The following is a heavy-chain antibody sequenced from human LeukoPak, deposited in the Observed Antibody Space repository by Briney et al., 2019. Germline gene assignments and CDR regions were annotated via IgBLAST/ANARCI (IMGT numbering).Heavy chain of an antibody. J-gene: IGHJ4*02. CDR3: AARGGYNLLDY. V-gene: IGHV3-9*01. D-gene: IGHD5-24*01. Sequence: GGSLRLSCAASGFTFDDYAMHWVRQAPGKGLEWVSGISWNSGSIGYADSVKGRFTISRDNAKNSLYLQMNSLRAEDTALYYCAARGGYNLLDYWGQGTLVTVSS. CDR2: ISWNSGSI. CDR1: GFTFDDYA.